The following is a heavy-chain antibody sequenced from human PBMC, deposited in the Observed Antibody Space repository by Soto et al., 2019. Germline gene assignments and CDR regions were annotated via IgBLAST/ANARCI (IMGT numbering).Heavy chain of an antibody. CDR1: GFTFSLDG. V-gene: IGHV3-74*01. CDR2: INSDGSST. CDR3: VRTSLVVAAATREDY. Sequence: AGSLRLSCAASGFTFSLDGMHWVRQAPGKGLVWVSRINSDGSSTSYADSVKGRFTISRDNAKNTLYLQMNSLRAEDTAVYYCVRTSLVVAAATREDYWGQGTLVTVSS. J-gene: IGHJ4*02. D-gene: IGHD2-15*01.